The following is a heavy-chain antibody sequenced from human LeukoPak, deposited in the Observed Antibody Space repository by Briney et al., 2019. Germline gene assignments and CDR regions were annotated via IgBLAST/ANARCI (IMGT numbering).Heavy chain of an antibody. V-gene: IGHV3-7*01. CDR2: IKQDGSDK. Sequence: PGGSLRLSCAASGFTFSTYWMSWVRQAPGKGLEWVANIKQDGSDKYYVDSVKGRFTISRDNAKNSLFLQMNSLRAEDTAVYYCARVRCSSNSCFPDYWGQGTLVNVSS. D-gene: IGHD2-2*01. CDR3: ARVRCSSNSCFPDY. J-gene: IGHJ4*02. CDR1: GFTFSTYW.